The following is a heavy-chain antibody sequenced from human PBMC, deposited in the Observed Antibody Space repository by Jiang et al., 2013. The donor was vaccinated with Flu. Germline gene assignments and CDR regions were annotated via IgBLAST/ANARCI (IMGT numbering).Heavy chain of an antibody. CDR3: ANLWGGHDYSNFDPRSRSN. J-gene: IGHJ4*02. Sequence: LLKPSETLSLTCAVFGGSFSGYYWSWIRQPPGKGLEWIGEINHSGSTNYNPSLKSRVTISIDTSKNQFSLKLSSVTAADTAVYYCANLWGGHDYSNFDPRSRSNWGQGTLVTVSS. D-gene: IGHD4-11*01. CDR2: INHSGST. CDR1: GGSFSGYY. V-gene: IGHV4-34*01.